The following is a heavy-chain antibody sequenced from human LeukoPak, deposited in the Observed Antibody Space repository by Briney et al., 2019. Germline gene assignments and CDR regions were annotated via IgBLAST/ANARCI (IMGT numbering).Heavy chain of an antibody. CDR3: ARDSGSYTLGGY. Sequence: ASVKVSCKASVYTFTSYHMHWERQAPGQGLEWMGIINPSGGRTSNAQKFQGRVTMTRDTSTSTVYMELSSLRSEDTAVYYCARDSGSYTLGGYWGQGTLVTVSS. J-gene: IGHJ4*02. CDR2: INPSGGRT. D-gene: IGHD1-26*01. V-gene: IGHV1-46*01. CDR1: VYTFTSYH.